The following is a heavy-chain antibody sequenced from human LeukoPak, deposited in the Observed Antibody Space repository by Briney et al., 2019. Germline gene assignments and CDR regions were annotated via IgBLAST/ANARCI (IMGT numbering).Heavy chain of an antibody. CDR1: GGSFSDYS. V-gene: IGHV4-34*01. J-gene: IGHJ6*03. CDR3: ARDGIAVFGVITGNYYYMDV. Sequence: SETLSLTCAVHGGSFSDYSWSWISQPPGKGLEWIGEISHSGGTNYNPSLKSRVTMSVDTSNNQFSLKLKSVTAADTAVYYCARDGIAVFGVITGNYYYMDVWGNGTTVTVSS. CDR2: ISHSGGT. D-gene: IGHD3-3*01.